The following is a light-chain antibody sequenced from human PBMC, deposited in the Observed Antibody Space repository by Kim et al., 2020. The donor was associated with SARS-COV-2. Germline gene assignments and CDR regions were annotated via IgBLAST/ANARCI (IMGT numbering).Light chain of an antibody. CDR3: QAWDSGTVV. CDR2: QDT. CDR1: KLGDKY. V-gene: IGLV3-1*01. J-gene: IGLJ2*01. Sequence: ELTQPPSVSMSPGQTASITCSGDKLGDKYVCWYQQKPGQSPVLVIYQDTKRPSGIPERFSGSSSGNTATLTISGTQAMDEADYYCQAWDSGTVVFGGGTQLTVL.